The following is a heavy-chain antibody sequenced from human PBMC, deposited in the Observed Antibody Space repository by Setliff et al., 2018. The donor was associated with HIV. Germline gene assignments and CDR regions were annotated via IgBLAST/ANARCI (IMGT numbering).Heavy chain of an antibody. J-gene: IGHJ4*02. CDR2: ISYSRST. Sequence: SETLSLTCTVSGDSISSSSYYWGWIRQPPGKGLEWIGSISYSRSTYYNPSPKSRVTISVDTSKNQFSLKLSSVTAADTAVYYCATNSDTSGYPPPPFDYWGQGTLVTVSS. CDR3: ATNSDTSGYPPPPFDY. V-gene: IGHV4-39*01. CDR1: GDSISSSSYY. D-gene: IGHD3-22*01.